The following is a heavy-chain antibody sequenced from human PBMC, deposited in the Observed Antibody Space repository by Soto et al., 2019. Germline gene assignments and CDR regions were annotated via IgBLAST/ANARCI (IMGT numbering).Heavy chain of an antibody. CDR3: ARGGIQSPGNYYYYGMDV. CDR2: IIPIFGTA. D-gene: IGHD5-18*01. CDR1: GGTFSSYA. Sequence: ASVKVSCKASGGTFSSYAISWVRQAPGQGLEWMGGIIPIFGTAKYAQKFQGRVTITADESTSTAYMELSSLRSEDTAVYYCARGGIQSPGNYYYYGMDVWGQGPTVTV. V-gene: IGHV1-69*13. J-gene: IGHJ6*02.